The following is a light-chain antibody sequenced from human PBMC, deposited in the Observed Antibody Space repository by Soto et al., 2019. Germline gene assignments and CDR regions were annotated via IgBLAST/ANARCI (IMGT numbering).Light chain of an antibody. V-gene: IGKV3-15*01. CDR2: GAS. J-gene: IGKJ3*01. CDR1: QSVSSN. Sequence: EIVMTQSPATQSVSPGERATLSCRASQSVSSNLAWYQQKPGQAPRLLIYGASTRATGIPARFSGSGSGTEFTLTISSLQSKDFAVYYCQQYNNWPPFTFGPGTKVDIK. CDR3: QQYNNWPPFT.